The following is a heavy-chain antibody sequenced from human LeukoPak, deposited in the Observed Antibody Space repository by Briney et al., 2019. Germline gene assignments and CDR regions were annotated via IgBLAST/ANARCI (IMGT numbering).Heavy chain of an antibody. CDR2: IYYSGST. J-gene: IGHJ4*02. D-gene: IGHD6-13*01. CDR1: GGSISSYY. CDR3: ARVGGSSWYGDY. Sequence: SETLSLTCTVSGGSISSYYWSWIRQPPGKGLEWIGYIYYSGSTNYNPPLKSRVTISVDTSKNQFSLKLSSVTAADTAVYYCARVGGSSWYGDYWGQGTLVTVSS. V-gene: IGHV4-59*01.